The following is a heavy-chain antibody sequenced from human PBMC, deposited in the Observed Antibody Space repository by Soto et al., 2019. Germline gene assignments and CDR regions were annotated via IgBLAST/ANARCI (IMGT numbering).Heavy chain of an antibody. CDR3: AKVHNYYDRSGYYGYYFAY. CDR1: GFTFSSYA. D-gene: IGHD3-22*01. CDR2: ISGSGRST. Sequence: LRLSCAASGFTFSSYAMSWVRQAPGKGLEWVSAISGSGRSTYYADSVKGRFTISRDNSKNTLYLQMNSLRAEDTAVYYCAKVHNYYDRSGYYGYYFAYRGQRTLVTVSS. J-gene: IGHJ4*02. V-gene: IGHV3-23*01.